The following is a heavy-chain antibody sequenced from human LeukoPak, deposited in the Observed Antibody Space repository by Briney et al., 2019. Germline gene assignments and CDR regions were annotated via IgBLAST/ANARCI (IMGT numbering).Heavy chain of an antibody. CDR2: IYSGGST. V-gene: IGHV3-53*01. D-gene: IGHD4-17*01. Sequence: GGSLRLSCAASGFTVSSNYMSWVRQAPGKGLEWVFVIYSGGSTYSADSVKGRFAISRDNSKNTLYLQMNSLRAEDTAVYYCARISSTVMYYYGMDVWGKGTTVTVSS. CDR1: GFTVSSNY. J-gene: IGHJ6*04. CDR3: ARISSTVMYYYGMDV.